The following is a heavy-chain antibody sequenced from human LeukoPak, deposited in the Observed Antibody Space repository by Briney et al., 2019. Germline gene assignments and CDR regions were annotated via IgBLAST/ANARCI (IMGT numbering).Heavy chain of an antibody. CDR2: ISGSGDST. CDR1: GFTFNNYG. Sequence: GGSLRLSCAASGFTFNNYGMHWVRQAPGKGLEWVSAISGSGDSTYYADTLKGRFTISRDNSKNMLFLQMNSLRAEDTAVYYCAKEIGGTGNCDYWGQGTLVTVSS. CDR3: AKEIGGTGNCDY. J-gene: IGHJ4*02. V-gene: IGHV3-23*01. D-gene: IGHD1-1*01.